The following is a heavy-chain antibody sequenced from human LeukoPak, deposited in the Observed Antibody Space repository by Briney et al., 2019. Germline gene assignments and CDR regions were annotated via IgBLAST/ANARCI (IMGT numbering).Heavy chain of an antibody. CDR1: GFTSSSYA. Sequence: GGSLRRSCAASGFTSSSYAMHWVRQAPGKGLEWVAVISYDGSNKYYADSVKGRFTISRDNSKNTLYLQMNSLRAEDTAVYYCAREAHLGAFDIWGQGTMVTVSS. J-gene: IGHJ3*02. V-gene: IGHV3-30-3*01. CDR2: ISYDGSNK. CDR3: AREAHLGAFDI. D-gene: IGHD3-16*01.